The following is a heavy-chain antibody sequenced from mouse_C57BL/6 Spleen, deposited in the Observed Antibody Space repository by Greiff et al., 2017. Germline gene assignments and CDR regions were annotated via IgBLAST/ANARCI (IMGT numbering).Heavy chain of an antibody. Sequence: VHVKQSGPELVKPGASVKIPCMASGYTFTDYNLVWVKQSHGKFLEWIGDINPNNGGTICNQKFKGNATLTVDKSSSTAYMELRSLTSEDTAVYYCARTETLAWFAYWGQGTLVTVSA. V-gene: IGHV1-18*01. CDR1: GYTFTDYN. CDR2: INPNNGGT. J-gene: IGHJ3*01. CDR3: ARTETLAWFAY.